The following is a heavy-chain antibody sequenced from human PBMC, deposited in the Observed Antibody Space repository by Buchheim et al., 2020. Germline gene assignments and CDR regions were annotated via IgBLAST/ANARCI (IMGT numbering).Heavy chain of an antibody. J-gene: IGHJ4*02. D-gene: IGHD4-11*01. Sequence: QVQLVESGGGVVQPGRSLRLSCAASGFTFSTYPMHWVRQGPGKGLEWVAVISYEGSNKYHADSVKGRFTLSRDNSKKTLYMQMNSLRVEDTAVHYCARDTVSDDWGQGTL. CDR2: ISYEGSNK. CDR3: ARDTVSDD. V-gene: IGHV3-30*04. CDR1: GFTFSTYP.